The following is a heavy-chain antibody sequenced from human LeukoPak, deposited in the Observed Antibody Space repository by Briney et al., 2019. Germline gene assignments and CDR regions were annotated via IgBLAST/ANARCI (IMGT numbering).Heavy chain of an antibody. J-gene: IGHJ4*02. D-gene: IGHD2/OR15-2a*01. CDR1: GASISSSDYY. CDR2: IYYSGTT. CDR3: ARESVVIGFDY. Sequence: ASESLSLTCTVSGASISSSDYYWVWIRQPPGKGLEWIGTIYYSGTTYYNPSLKSRVTISVDTSKNQFSLKLSSVTAADTAVYYCARESVVIGFDYWGQGTLVTVSS. V-gene: IGHV4-39*07.